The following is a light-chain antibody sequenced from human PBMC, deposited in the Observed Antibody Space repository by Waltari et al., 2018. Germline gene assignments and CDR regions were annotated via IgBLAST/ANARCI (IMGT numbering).Light chain of an antibody. CDR3: QQSDSLPLT. CDR2: VIS. Sequence: DIQMTQSPSSLSASVGDRVTITCRASQTINKYLNWYQKKPGRAPKVLISVISYLHTGVPSRFSGSGSGTDSTLTISSLQPEDFATYYCQQSDSLPLTFGGGTKVEIK. V-gene: IGKV1-39*01. J-gene: IGKJ4*01. CDR1: QTINKY.